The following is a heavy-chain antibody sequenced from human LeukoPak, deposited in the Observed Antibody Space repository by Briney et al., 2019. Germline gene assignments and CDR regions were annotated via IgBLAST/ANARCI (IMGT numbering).Heavy chain of an antibody. D-gene: IGHD1-1*01. Sequence: ASVKVSCKASGYTFTSYGISWVRQAPGQGLEWMGWISAYNGNTNYAQKLQGRVTMTTDTSTSTAYMELRSLRSDDTAVYYCASGSNWNDEYYCYYMDVWGKGTTVTVSS. CDR3: ASGSNWNDEYYCYYMDV. V-gene: IGHV1-18*01. CDR1: GYTFTSYG. CDR2: ISAYNGNT. J-gene: IGHJ6*03.